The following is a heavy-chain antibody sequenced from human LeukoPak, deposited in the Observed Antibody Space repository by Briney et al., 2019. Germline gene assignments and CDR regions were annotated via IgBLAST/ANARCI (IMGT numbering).Heavy chain of an antibody. Sequence: GGSLRLSCAASGFTFSSYSMNWVRQAPGKGLEWVSSISSSSSYIYYADSVKGRFTISRDNAKNSLYLQMNSLRAEDTAVYYCARDRVYYDSSGYRGSWGQGTLVTVSS. J-gene: IGHJ5*02. V-gene: IGHV3-21*01. CDR2: ISSSSSYI. CDR1: GFTFSSYS. D-gene: IGHD3-22*01. CDR3: ARDRVYYDSSGYRGS.